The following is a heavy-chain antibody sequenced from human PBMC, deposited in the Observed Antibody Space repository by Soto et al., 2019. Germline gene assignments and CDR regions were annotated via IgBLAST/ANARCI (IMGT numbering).Heavy chain of an antibody. J-gene: IGHJ4*02. D-gene: IGHD3-10*01. Sequence: QVQLQESGPGLVMPSDTLSLTCVVSDYSVSSSNWWGWIRQPPGKGLEWIGHISYTGTTYYNPSLKSRVTMSVDTSKNQFSLQLTSVTAVDTAVYYCARTTLRRGNFDSWGQGTLVTVSS. CDR3: ARTTLRRGNFDS. CDR1: DYSVSSSNW. V-gene: IGHV4-28*01. CDR2: ISYTGTT.